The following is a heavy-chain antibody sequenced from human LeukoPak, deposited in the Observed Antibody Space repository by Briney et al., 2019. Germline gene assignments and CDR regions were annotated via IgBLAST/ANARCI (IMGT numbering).Heavy chain of an antibody. CDR2: VSATGSYM. Sequence: GGSLRLSCVPSGITFSNSALSWVRQAPGKGLEWVSFVSATGSYMYYADSVKGRFTISRDNAKNSLYLQMNSLRAEDTAVYYCARPRGYDTRDFDHWGQGALVTVSS. V-gene: IGHV3-21*01. D-gene: IGHD3-22*01. J-gene: IGHJ4*02. CDR3: ARPRGYDTRDFDH. CDR1: GITFSNSA.